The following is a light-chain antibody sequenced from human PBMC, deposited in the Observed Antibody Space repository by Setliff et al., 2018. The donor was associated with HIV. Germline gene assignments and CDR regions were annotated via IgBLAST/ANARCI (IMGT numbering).Light chain of an antibody. J-gene: IGLJ1*01. CDR2: DVS. CDR1: SSDVGGYNY. V-gene: IGLV2-11*01. Sequence: LAQPRSVSGSPGQSVTISCTGTSSDVGGYNYVSWYQHHPGKAPKFMIYDVSKRPSGVPDRFSGSKSGNTASLTISGLQAEDEADYYCCSYVGSYTFGYVFGTGTKVTVL. CDR3: CSYVGSYTFGYV.